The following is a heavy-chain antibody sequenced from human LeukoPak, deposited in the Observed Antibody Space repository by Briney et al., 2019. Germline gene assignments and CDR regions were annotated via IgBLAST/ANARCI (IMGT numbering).Heavy chain of an antibody. CDR1: GGSFSGYY. D-gene: IGHD3-10*01. Sequence: SETLSLTCAVYGGSFSGYYWSWIRQPPGKGLEWIGEINHSGSANYNPSLKSRVTISVDTSKNQFSLKLSSVTAADTAVYYCASLSGELWFGELWAYYYYMDVWGKGTTVTVSS. J-gene: IGHJ6*03. V-gene: IGHV4-34*01. CDR2: INHSGSA. CDR3: ASLSGELWFGELWAYYYYMDV.